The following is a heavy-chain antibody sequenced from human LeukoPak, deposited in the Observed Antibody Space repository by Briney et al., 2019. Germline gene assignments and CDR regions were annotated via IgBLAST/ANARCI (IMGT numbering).Heavy chain of an antibody. CDR1: GFTFSSYG. J-gene: IGHJ4*02. CDR2: ISYDGSNK. Sequence: GRSLRLSCAASGFTFSSYGMHWVRQAPGKGLEWVAVISYDGSNKYYADSVKGRFTISRDNSKNTLYLQMNSLRAEDTAVYYCAKETAMGRFDYWGQGTLVTVSS. V-gene: IGHV3-30*18. D-gene: IGHD5-18*01. CDR3: AKETAMGRFDY.